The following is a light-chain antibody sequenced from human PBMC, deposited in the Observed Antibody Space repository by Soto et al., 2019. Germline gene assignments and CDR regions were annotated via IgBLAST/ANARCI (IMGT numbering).Light chain of an antibody. J-gene: IGKJ1*01. CDR2: KAS. Sequence: DIQMTQSPSTLSGSVGDRVTITCRASQTISSWLACDQQKPGKAPKLLIYKASTLKSGVPARFSGSGSGTEFTLTISSLKPDDFATYYCQHYNSYSEAFGQGTKVDIK. CDR3: QHYNSYSEA. CDR1: QTISSW. V-gene: IGKV1-5*03.